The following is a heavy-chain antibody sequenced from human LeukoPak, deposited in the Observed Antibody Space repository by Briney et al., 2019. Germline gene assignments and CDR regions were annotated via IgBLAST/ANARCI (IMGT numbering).Heavy chain of an antibody. CDR1: GFTFSSYA. D-gene: IGHD6-19*01. Sequence: GGSLRLSCAASGFTFSSYAMHWVRQAPGKGLEWVAVISYDGSNKYYADSVKGRFTISRDNSKNTLYLQMNSLRAEDTAVYYCARVLGGWYVKNAFDIWGQGTMVTVSS. J-gene: IGHJ3*02. CDR3: ARVLGGWYVKNAFDI. CDR2: ISYDGSNK. V-gene: IGHV3-30-3*01.